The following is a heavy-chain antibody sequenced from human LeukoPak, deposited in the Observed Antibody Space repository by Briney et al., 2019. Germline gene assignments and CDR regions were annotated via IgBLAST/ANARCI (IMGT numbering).Heavy chain of an antibody. CDR1: GGSISSSSYY. CDR3: ACYGSGSYYNFAYRYFDL. J-gene: IGHJ2*01. Sequence: SETLSLTCTVSGGSISSSSYYWGWIRQPPGKGLEWIGSIYYSGSTYYNPSLKSRVTISVDTSKNQFSLKLSSVTAADTAVYYCACYGSGSYYNFAYRYFDLWGRGTLVTVSS. V-gene: IGHV4-39*01. CDR2: IYYSGST. D-gene: IGHD3-10*01.